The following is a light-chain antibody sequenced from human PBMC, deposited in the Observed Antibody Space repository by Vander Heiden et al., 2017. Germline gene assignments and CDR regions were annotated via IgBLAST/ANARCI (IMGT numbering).Light chain of an antibody. CDR1: SSDVGAYSS. V-gene: IGLV2-14*03. J-gene: IGLJ1*01. CDR3: SSYTSSYTYV. CDR2: DVS. Sequence: QSALTQPASVSGSPGQSITISCTGTSSDVGAYSSVSWYQHHPGKAPTLMIYDVSNRPSGVSNRFSGSKSGNTASLTISGLQAEDEADFYCSSYTSSYTYVFGTGTKVTVL.